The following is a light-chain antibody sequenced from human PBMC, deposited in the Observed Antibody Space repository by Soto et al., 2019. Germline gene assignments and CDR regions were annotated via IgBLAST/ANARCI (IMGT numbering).Light chain of an antibody. CDR1: DDISNY. CDR3: QQYANLPLT. CDR2: DAS. J-gene: IGKJ3*01. V-gene: IGKV1-33*01. Sequence: DIRMTQSPSSLSASVGDRVTITCQASDDISNYLNWYQQKPGKAPKVLIYDASHLESGVTSRFSGGGSGTEFTFTISSLQAEDIATYYCQQYANLPLTFGPGTKVDIK.